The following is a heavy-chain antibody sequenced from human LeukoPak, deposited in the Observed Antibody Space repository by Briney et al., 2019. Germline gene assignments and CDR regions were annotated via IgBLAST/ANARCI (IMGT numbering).Heavy chain of an antibody. CDR2: IYHSGST. J-gene: IGHJ6*03. D-gene: IGHD1-26*01. Sequence: SETLSLTCTVSGYSISSGYYWGWIRQPPGKGLEWIGSIYHSGSTYYNPSLKSRVTISVDTSKNQFSLKLSSVTAADTAVYYCARGDSGSFNYYYYMDVWGQGTLVTVSS. V-gene: IGHV4-38-2*02. CDR1: GYSISSGYY. CDR3: ARGDSGSFNYYYYMDV.